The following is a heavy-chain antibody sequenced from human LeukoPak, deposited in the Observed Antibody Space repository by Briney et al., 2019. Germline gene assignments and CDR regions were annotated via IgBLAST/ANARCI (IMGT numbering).Heavy chain of an antibody. CDR1: GFTFSSYA. D-gene: IGHD6-19*01. CDR2: ISGSGGST. Sequence: GGSLRLSCAASGFTFSSYAMSWVRQAPGQGLEWVSAISGSGGSTYYADSVKGRFTISRDNSKNTLYLQMNSLRAEDTAVYYCARDNGYTSGWYDYWGQGTLVTVSS. V-gene: IGHV3-23*01. J-gene: IGHJ4*02. CDR3: ARDNGYTSGWYDY.